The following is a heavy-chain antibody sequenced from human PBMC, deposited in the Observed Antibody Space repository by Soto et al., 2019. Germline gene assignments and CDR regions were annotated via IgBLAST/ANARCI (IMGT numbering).Heavy chain of an antibody. J-gene: IGHJ1*01. CDR3: ARGPVVVYCGSGDSCDLLDF. D-gene: IGHD1-26*01. Sequence: ASVKVSCKASGYSFSSDVNWVRQATGQGLEYMGWMNPKSGNTDFAQKFQGRVTLTRDTSINTAYMEQSNLRSEDAAVYYCARGPVVVYCGSGDSCDLLDFWGQGIQVTVSS. CDR2: MNPKSGNT. V-gene: IGHV1-8*01. CDR1: GYSFSSD.